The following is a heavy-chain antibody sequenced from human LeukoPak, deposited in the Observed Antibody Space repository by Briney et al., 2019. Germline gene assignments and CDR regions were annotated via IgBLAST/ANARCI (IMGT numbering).Heavy chain of an antibody. V-gene: IGHV1-2*02. CDR3: ARGPRIMITFGGVIVNYMDV. CDR1: GYTFTGYY. CDR2: INPNSGGT. D-gene: IGHD3-16*02. Sequence: ASVKVSCKASGYTFTGYYMHWVRQAPGQGLEWMGWINPNSGGTNYAQKFQGRVTMTRDTSISTAYMELSRLRSDDKAVYYCARGPRIMITFGGVIVNYMDVWGKGPTVTISS. J-gene: IGHJ6*03.